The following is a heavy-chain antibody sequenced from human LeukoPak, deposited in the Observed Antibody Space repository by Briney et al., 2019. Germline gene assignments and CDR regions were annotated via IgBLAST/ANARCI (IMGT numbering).Heavy chain of an antibody. J-gene: IGHJ5*02. CDR2: IKQDGSEK. CDR1: GFTFSSYW. Sequence: GGSLRLSCAASGFTFSSYWMSWVRQAPGKGLEWVANIKQDGSEKYYVDSVKGRFTISRDNAKNSLYLQMNSLRAEDTAVYYCARGRTLYSSREGRWFDPWGQGTLVTVSS. V-gene: IGHV3-7*01. D-gene: IGHD6-13*01. CDR3: ARGRTLYSSREGRWFDP.